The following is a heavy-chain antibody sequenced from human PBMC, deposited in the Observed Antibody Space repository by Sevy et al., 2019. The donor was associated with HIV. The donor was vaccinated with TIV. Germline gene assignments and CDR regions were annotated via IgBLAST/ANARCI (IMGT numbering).Heavy chain of an antibody. CDR1: GFTFTSSA. CDR2: INPDSGGP. J-gene: IGHJ4*02. Sequence: ASVKVSCKASGFTFTSSAVHWVRQAPGQGLQWMGWINPDSGGPNYAPKFQGRVTLTRDTSISTAYMELSRLKSDDTAVYYCVRDDRDGYFEYWGQGTLVTVSS. CDR3: VRDDRDGYFEY. V-gene: IGHV1-2*02.